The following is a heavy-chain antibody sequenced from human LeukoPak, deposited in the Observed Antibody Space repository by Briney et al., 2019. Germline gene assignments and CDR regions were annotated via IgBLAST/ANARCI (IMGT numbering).Heavy chain of an antibody. CDR1: GFTFSSYA. V-gene: IGHV3-23*01. D-gene: IGHD2/OR15-2a*01. CDR3: AKSNTDHYYMDV. Sequence: PGGSLRLSCAASGFTFSSYAMSWVRQAPGKGLEWVSAMSGSGGYTNHADSVKGRFTISRDNSKNTLHLQMNSLRAEDTAVYYCAKSNTDHYYMDVWGKGTTVTVSS. J-gene: IGHJ6*03. CDR2: MSGSGGYT.